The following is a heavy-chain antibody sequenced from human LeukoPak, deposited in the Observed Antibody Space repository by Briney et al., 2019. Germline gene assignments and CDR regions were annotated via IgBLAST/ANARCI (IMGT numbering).Heavy chain of an antibody. V-gene: IGHV4-59*08. CDR1: GGSISSYY. CDR3: ARGYSYGYGWFDP. D-gene: IGHD5-18*01. CDR2: IYSSGST. Sequence: SETLSLTCTVSGGSISSYYWSWIRQPPGKGLEWIGYIYSSGSTNYNPSLKSRVTISVDTSKNQFSLKLSSVTAADTAVYYCARGYSYGYGWFDPWGQGTLVTVSS. J-gene: IGHJ5*02.